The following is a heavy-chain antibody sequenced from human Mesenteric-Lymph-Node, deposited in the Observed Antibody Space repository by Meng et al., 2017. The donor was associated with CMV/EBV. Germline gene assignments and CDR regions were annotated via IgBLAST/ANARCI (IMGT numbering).Heavy chain of an antibody. CDR3: ARDRDTDWYSPFDY. CDR1: GYTFIDYY. Sequence: QVQLVQSGAEVKKPGASVRFSCKASGYTFIDYYINWVRQAPGQGLEWMGRINPKTGGRSYAQNFQGRVTMTRDTSINTAYMEVNRLNSDDTAMYYCARDRDTDWYSPFDYWGPGTLVTVSS. V-gene: IGHV1-2*06. CDR2: INPKTGGR. D-gene: IGHD3-9*01. J-gene: IGHJ4*02.